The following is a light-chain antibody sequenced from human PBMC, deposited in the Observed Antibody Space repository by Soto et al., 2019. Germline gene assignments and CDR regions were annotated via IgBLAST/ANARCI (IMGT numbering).Light chain of an antibody. CDR3: VLYMGSGISV. Sequence: QPVVTQEPSFSVSPGGTVTLTCGLSSGSVSTSYYPSWYQQTPGQAPRTLIYSTSTRSSGVPDRFSGSILGNKAALTITGAQADDESDYYCVLYMGSGISVFGGGTKLTVL. J-gene: IGLJ3*02. V-gene: IGLV8-61*01. CDR1: SGSVSTSYY. CDR2: STS.